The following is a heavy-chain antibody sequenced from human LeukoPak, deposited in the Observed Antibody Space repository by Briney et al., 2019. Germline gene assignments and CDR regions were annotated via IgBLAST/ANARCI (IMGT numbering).Heavy chain of an antibody. D-gene: IGHD2-8*01. V-gene: IGHV3-66*02. Sequence: GGSLRLSCAASAFSVSNNYMNWVRQAPGKGLEWLSVIYSDGSTFYADSVKGRFIISRDSSKNTIFLQMNSLKPEDTADYYCVGEPGLRNGMDVWGLGTTVTVSS. CDR3: VGEPGLRNGMDV. J-gene: IGHJ6*02. CDR1: AFSVSNNY. CDR2: IYSDGST.